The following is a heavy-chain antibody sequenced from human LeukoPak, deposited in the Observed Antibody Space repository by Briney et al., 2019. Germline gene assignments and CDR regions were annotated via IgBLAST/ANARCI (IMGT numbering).Heavy chain of an antibody. V-gene: IGHV1-46*01. Sequence: ASVKVSCKASGYTFTSYYMHWVRRAPGQGLEWMGIINPSGGSTSYAQKFQGRVTMTRDTSTSTVYMELSSLRSEDTAVYYCARSVGANPSFDYWGQGTLVTVSS. D-gene: IGHD1-26*01. CDR3: ARSVGANPSFDY. CDR2: INPSGGST. J-gene: IGHJ4*02. CDR1: GYTFTSYY.